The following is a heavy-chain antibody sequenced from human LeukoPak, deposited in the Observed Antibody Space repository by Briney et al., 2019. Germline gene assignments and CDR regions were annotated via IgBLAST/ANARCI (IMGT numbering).Heavy chain of an antibody. D-gene: IGHD3-10*01. CDR2: TSSDLNVK. CDR1: GFTFRNYV. CDR3: AREGYYGSGSPPSLYFDY. J-gene: IGHJ4*02. Sequence: PGGSLRLSCAASGFTFRNYVIHWVRQAPGKGLEWVAVTSSDLNVKLYADSVKGRFTISRDHSRSTLYLQMNSLRPEDTAIYYCAREGYYGSGSPPSLYFDYWGQGTLVTVSS. V-gene: IGHV3-30-3*01.